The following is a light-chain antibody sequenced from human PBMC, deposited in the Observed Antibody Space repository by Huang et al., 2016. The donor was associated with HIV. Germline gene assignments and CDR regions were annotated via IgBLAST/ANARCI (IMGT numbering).Light chain of an antibody. CDR1: QSVLDRSNNKND. CDR2: CAS. CDR3: QQYYSTPFT. J-gene: IGKJ3*01. V-gene: IGKV4-1*01. Sequence: DIVMTQAPGSPAVSLGGRATINCKSSQSVLDRSNNKNDLAWYQKKPGQPPKLLIYCASTREAGVPGRFSGSGSGTDFTLTISSLQAEDGAVYYCQQYYSTPFTFGPGTKVDIK.